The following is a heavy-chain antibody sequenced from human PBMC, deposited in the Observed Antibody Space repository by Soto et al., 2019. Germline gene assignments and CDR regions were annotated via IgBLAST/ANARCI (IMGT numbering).Heavy chain of an antibody. D-gene: IGHD3-16*02. V-gene: IGHV4-59*11. Sequence: PSETLSLTCTVSGYPRTSHCWSWIRQHPGRGLQWIGHLCYSGNTNYNPSLKSRVTISVDTSKNQFSLKLSSVTAADTAVYYCARTHMITFGGVIAHFDYWGQGTLVTVSS. CDR1: GYPRTSHC. J-gene: IGHJ4*02. CDR3: ARTHMITFGGVIAHFDY. CDR2: LCYSGNT.